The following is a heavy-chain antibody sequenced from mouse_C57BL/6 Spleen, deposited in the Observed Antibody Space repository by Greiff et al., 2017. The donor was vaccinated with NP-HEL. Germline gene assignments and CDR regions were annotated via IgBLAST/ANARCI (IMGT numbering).Heavy chain of an antibody. Sequence: QVQLKQPGAELVKPGASVKLSCKASGYTFTSYWMHWVKQRPGQGLEWIGMIHPNSGSTNYNEKFKRKATLTVDKSSSTAYMQHSSLTSQDSAVYYCARSGENYGYDGNAMDYWGQGTSVTVSS. CDR2: IHPNSGST. CDR1: GYTFTSYW. J-gene: IGHJ4*01. CDR3: ARSGENYGYDGNAMDY. D-gene: IGHD2-2*01. V-gene: IGHV1-64*01.